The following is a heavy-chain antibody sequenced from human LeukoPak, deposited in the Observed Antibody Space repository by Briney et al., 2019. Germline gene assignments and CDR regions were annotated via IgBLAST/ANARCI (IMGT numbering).Heavy chain of an antibody. CDR1: GGSISSSNW. J-gene: IGHJ6*02. CDR3: ARVSRDTAMVSGFYYYYYGMDV. Sequence: KPSETLSHTCAVSGGSISSSNWWSWVRQPPGKGLEWIGEIYHSGSTNYNPSLKSRVTISVDKSKNQFSLKLSSVTAADTAVYYCARVSRDTAMVSGFYYYYYGMDVWGQGTTVTVSS. V-gene: IGHV4-4*02. CDR2: IYHSGST. D-gene: IGHD5-18*01.